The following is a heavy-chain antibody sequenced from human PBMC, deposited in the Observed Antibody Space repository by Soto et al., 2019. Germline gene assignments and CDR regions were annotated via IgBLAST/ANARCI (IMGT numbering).Heavy chain of an antibody. CDR2: ISYDGSNK. J-gene: IGHJ6*02. Sequence: QVQLVESGGGVVQPGRSLRLSCAASGFTFSSYGMHWVRQAPGKGLEWVAVISYDGSNKYYADSVQGRFTISRDNSKNTLYLQMNSLRAEDTAVYYCAKDLGRNYYYGMDVWGQGPEVTVSS. CDR3: AKDLGRNYYYGMDV. D-gene: IGHD7-27*01. CDR1: GFTFSSYG. V-gene: IGHV3-30*18.